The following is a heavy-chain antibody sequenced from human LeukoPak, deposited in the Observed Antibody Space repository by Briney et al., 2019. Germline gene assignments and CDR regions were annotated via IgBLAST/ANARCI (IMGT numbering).Heavy chain of an antibody. CDR1: GYTFTSYD. V-gene: IGHV1-8*03. CDR2: MNPNSGNT. CDR3: VRSAYYDFWSSLADWFDP. J-gene: IGHJ5*02. Sequence: ASVKVSCKASGYTFTSYDINWVRQAPGQGLEWMGWMNPNSGNTGYAQRFQGRVTITRNTSISTAYMELSSLRSEDTAVYYCVRSAYYDFWSSLADWFDPWGQGTLVTVSS. D-gene: IGHD3-3*01.